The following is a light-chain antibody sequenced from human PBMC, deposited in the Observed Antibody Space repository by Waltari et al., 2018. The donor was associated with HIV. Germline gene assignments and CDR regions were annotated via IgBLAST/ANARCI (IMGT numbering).Light chain of an antibody. J-gene: IGKJ1*01. CDR1: QSLLHSNGYNY. V-gene: IGKV2-28*01. Sequence: DIVMTQSPLSLPVTPGEPASISCRSSQSLLHSNGYNYLDWYLQRPGQSPQLLIYLGSTRAPGVPDRFGGSGSGTEFTLKISRVEAEDIGVYYCMQGLQNPRTFGQGTKVEIK. CDR2: LGS. CDR3: MQGLQNPRT.